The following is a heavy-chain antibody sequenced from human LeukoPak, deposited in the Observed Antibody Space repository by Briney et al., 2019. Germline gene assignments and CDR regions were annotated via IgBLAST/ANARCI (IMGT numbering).Heavy chain of an antibody. CDR3: ASSYYYDSSGYFDY. V-gene: IGHV4-59*08. CDR1: GGSISSYY. Sequence: SETLSLTCTVSGGSISSYYWSWIRQPPGKGLEWIGYIYYSGSTNYNPSLKSRVTISVDTSKNQFSLKLSSVIAADTAVYYCASSYYYDSSGYFDYWGQGTLVTVSS. D-gene: IGHD3-22*01. J-gene: IGHJ4*02. CDR2: IYYSGST.